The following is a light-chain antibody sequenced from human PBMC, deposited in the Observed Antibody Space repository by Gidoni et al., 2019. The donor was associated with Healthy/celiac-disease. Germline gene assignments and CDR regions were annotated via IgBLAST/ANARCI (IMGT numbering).Light chain of an antibody. Sequence: EIVLTQSPATLSLSPGERATLSCRASQSVSSYLAWYQQKPGQAPRLLIYDASTSATGIPARFSGSGSGTDFTLTISRLEPVDFAVYYCQQRSNWLTFGGGTKVEIK. CDR1: QSVSSY. J-gene: IGKJ4*01. V-gene: IGKV3-11*01. CDR2: DAS. CDR3: QQRSNWLT.